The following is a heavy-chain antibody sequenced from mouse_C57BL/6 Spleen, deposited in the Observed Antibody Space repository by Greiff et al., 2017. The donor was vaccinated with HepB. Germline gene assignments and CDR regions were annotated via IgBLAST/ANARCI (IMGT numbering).Heavy chain of an antibody. CDR3: ARKILRSPYYFDY. V-gene: IGHV5-17*01. CDR2: ISSGSSTI. CDR1: GFTFSDYG. J-gene: IGHJ2*01. D-gene: IGHD1-1*01. Sequence: EVNLVESGGGLVKPGGSLKLSCAASGFTFSDYGMHWVRQAPEKGLEWVAYISSGSSTIYYADTVKGRFTISRDNAKNTLFLQMTSLRSEDTAMYYCARKILRSPYYFDYWGQGTTLTVSS.